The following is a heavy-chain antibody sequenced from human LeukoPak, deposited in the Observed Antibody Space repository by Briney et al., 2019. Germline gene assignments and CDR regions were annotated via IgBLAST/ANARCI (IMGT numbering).Heavy chain of an antibody. Sequence: PGGSLRLSCVASGFTFRNYWMYWVRQAPGKGLVWLSRINPDGSSTTYADSVKGRFTISRDNAKNSLYLQMNSLRAEDTAVYYCAREGYSPRDGYNFNFDYWGQGTLVTVSS. CDR1: GFTFRNYW. V-gene: IGHV3-74*01. CDR3: AREGYSPRDGYNFNFDY. J-gene: IGHJ4*02. D-gene: IGHD5-24*01. CDR2: INPDGSST.